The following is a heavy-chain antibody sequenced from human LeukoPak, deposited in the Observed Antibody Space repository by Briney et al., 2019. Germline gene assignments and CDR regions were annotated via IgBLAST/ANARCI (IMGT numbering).Heavy chain of an antibody. CDR1: GFTFSSYA. Sequence: GGSLRLSCAASGFTFSSYALSGVRQAPGKGLEGVSGISGSSGSTSYADSVKGRFTISRDNSKNTLYLKMNSLRAEDTAVYYCAKALTPYYYDSSGYYYFDYWGQGTLVTVSS. CDR3: AKALTPYYYDSSGYYYFDY. V-gene: IGHV3-23*01. CDR2: ISGSSGST. D-gene: IGHD3-22*01. J-gene: IGHJ4*02.